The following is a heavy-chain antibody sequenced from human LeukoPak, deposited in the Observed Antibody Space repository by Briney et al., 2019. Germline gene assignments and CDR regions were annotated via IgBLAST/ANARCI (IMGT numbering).Heavy chain of an antibody. CDR3: ATSGLRPIYYYYGMDV. D-gene: IGHD5-12*01. Sequence: SQTLSLTCTVSGGSISSGSYYWSWIRQPAGKGLEWIGRIYTGGSTNYNPSLKSRVTISVDTSKNQFSLKLSSVTAADTAVYYCATSGLRPIYYYYGMDVWGQGTTVTVSS. V-gene: IGHV4-61*02. CDR2: IYTGGST. CDR1: GGSISSGSYY. J-gene: IGHJ6*02.